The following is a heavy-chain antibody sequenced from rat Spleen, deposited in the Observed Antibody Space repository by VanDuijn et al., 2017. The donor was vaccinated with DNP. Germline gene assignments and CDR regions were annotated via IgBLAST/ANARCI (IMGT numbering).Heavy chain of an antibody. CDR3: ARLRLEWEVRAMDA. D-gene: IGHD1-1*01. CDR1: GYSITSDY. V-gene: IGHV3-1*01. J-gene: IGHJ4*01. Sequence: EVQLQESGPGLVKPSQSLSLTCSVTGYSITSDYRWNWIRKFPGHKMEYIGYISYGGSTRYNPSLKSRISITRDTSKNQFFLQLNSLTTEDTATYYCARLRLEWEVRAMDAWGQGTSVTVSS. CDR2: ISYGGST.